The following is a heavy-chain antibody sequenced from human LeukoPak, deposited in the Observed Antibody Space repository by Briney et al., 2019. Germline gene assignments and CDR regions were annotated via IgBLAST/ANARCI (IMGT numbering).Heavy chain of an antibody. J-gene: IGHJ4*02. CDR2: IYYSGST. CDR3: ARSRGYSYGCPIGLCIYYFDY. V-gene: IGHV4-30-4*08. Sequence: PSETLSLTCTVSGGSISSGDQYWGWIRQSPGKGLEWIVYIYYSGSTYYNPSLTSRVTISMDRSRNQFSLKLGSVTAADTAVYYCARSRGYSYGCPIGLCIYYFDYWGQGTLVTVSS. D-gene: IGHD5-18*01. CDR1: GGSISSGDQY.